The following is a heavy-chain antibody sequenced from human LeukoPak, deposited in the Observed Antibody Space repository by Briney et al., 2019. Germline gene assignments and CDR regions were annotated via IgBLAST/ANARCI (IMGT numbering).Heavy chain of an antibody. J-gene: IGHJ3*02. V-gene: IGHV1-2*02. CDR3: ARGGYRQQLVLGAFDI. CDR2: INPNSGGT. CDR1: GYXFTGYY. D-gene: IGHD6-13*01. Sequence: ASVKVSCKASGYXFTGYYMHWVREAPGQGLEWMGWINPNSGGTNYAQNFQGRVTMTRDTSISTAYMEVSRLRSDDTAVYYCARGGYRQQLVLGAFDIWGQGTMVTVSS.